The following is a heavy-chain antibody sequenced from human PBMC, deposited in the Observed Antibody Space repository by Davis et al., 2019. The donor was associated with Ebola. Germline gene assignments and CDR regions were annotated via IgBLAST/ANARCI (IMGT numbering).Heavy chain of an antibody. CDR3: VKDSSNIWFDI. CDR2: FGTGGDT. CDR1: GFTVSSNY. J-gene: IGHJ3*02. V-gene: IGHV3-53*01. D-gene: IGHD2/OR15-2a*01. Sequence: GESLKISCAASGFTVSSNYMSWVRQALGKGLEWVSTFGTGGDTYYADPVKGRFAISRDNSRGTLYLQMNSLRVEDSAIYYCVKDSSNIWFDIWGQGTLVTVSS.